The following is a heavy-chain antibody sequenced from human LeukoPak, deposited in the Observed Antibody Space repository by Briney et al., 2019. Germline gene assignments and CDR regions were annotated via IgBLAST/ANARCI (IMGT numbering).Heavy chain of an antibody. CDR2: IHYSGST. CDR3: ARVSGATITTYYGMDV. CDR1: GGSLSRYY. V-gene: IGHV4-59*01. D-gene: IGHD5-12*01. J-gene: IGHJ6*02. Sequence: SETLSLTCTVSGGSLSRYYWSRIRQPPGKGLEWIGHIHYSGSTNYNPSLKSRVAISIDTSKNQFSLRLSSVTAVDTAVYYCARVSGATITTYYGMDVWGQGTTVTVS.